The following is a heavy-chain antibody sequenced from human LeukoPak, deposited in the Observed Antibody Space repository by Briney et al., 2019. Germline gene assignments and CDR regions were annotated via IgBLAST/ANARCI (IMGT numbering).Heavy chain of an antibody. D-gene: IGHD3-10*01. CDR2: IYGDGTT. J-gene: IGHJ5*02. Sequence: GGSLRLSCAASGFTFSSYAMSWFRQAPGRGLEWVSLIYGDGTTFYTDSVKGRFTISRDNFKNTLYLQMSSLRPEDTALYYCARDRAGAQSWVALDPWGQGTLVTVSS. V-gene: IGHV3-66*02. CDR3: ARDRAGAQSWVALDP. CDR1: GFTFSSYA.